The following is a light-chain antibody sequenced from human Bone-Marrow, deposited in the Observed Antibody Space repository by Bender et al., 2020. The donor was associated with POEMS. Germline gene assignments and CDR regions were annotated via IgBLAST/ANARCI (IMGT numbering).Light chain of an antibody. Sequence: QSVLTQPPSASGTPGQRVTISCSGSSSNIGSHYVYWYQQLPGTAPKLLIYINNQRPSGVPDRFSGSKSGTSASLAISGLQSEDEADYYCAAWEDSLNGWVFGGGTKLTVL. J-gene: IGLJ3*02. V-gene: IGLV1-44*01. CDR2: INN. CDR3: AAWEDSLNGWV. CDR1: SSNIGSHY.